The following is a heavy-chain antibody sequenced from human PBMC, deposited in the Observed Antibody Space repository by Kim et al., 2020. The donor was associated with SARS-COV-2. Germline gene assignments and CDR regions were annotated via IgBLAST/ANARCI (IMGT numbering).Heavy chain of an antibody. CDR2: GTT. V-gene: IGHV3-15*01. J-gene: IGHJ3*02. CDR3: TTATRAFDI. Sequence: GTTDYAAPVKGRFTISRDDSKNTLYLQMNSLKTEDTAVYYCTTATRAFDIWGQGTMVTVSS.